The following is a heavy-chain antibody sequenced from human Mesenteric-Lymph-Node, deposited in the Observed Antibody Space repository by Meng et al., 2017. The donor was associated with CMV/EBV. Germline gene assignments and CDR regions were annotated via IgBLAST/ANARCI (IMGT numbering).Heavy chain of an antibody. CDR2: INRAGST. CDR3: AREPLGGSYYFDS. CDR1: SGSFSGYW. Sequence: CNVYSGSFSGYWWTWIRQSPGKGLEWIGEINRAGSTNYNPSLGSRVTISVDTLRDRFSLKLSSVTAADTAVYYCAREPLGGSYYFDSWGQGTLVTVSS. V-gene: IGHV4-34*01. J-gene: IGHJ4*02. D-gene: IGHD3-16*01.